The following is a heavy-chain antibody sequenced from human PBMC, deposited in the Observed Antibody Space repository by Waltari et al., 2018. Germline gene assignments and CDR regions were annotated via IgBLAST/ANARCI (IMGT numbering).Heavy chain of an antibody. CDR3: ARGWDYNTLDS. Sequence: EEQLVESGGGLVQPGGSLRLSCSASGFIFSDYDMNWVRQSPGKGLEWVSFIESSLNTIYYADSVKGRFTVSRDNAENSLYLHMSSLRDEDTAIYYCARGWDYNTLDSWGQGTLVNVSS. CDR2: IESSLNTI. CDR1: GFIFSDYD. J-gene: IGHJ4*02. D-gene: IGHD4-4*01. V-gene: IGHV3-48*03.